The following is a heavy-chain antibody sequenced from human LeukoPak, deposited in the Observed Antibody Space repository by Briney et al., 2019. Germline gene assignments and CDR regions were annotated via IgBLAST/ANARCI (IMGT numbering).Heavy chain of an antibody. Sequence: PSETLSLTCTVSGGSMNTYYWSWIRQPPGKGLEWIGYIYHSGSTNYNPSLKSRVTMSVDTSKNQFSLKLSSVTAADTAVYYCARDEYYYDSSGSYYFDYWGQGTLVTVSS. CDR2: IYHSGST. D-gene: IGHD3-22*01. CDR3: ARDEYYYDSSGSYYFDY. V-gene: IGHV4-59*12. CDR1: GGSMNTYY. J-gene: IGHJ4*02.